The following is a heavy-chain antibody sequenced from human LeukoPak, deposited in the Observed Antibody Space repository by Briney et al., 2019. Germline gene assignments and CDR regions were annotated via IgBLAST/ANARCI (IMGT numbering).Heavy chain of an antibody. Sequence: GGSLRLSCAASGFTFSSYWMSWVRQAPGKGLEWVANIKQDGSEKYYVDSVKGRFTISRDNAKNSLYLQMNSLRAEDTAVYYCARDIKYSSSWYSEGVGFDYWGQGTLVTVSS. V-gene: IGHV3-7*01. CDR1: GFTFSSYW. J-gene: IGHJ4*02. D-gene: IGHD6-13*01. CDR3: ARDIKYSSSWYSEGVGFDY. CDR2: IKQDGSEK.